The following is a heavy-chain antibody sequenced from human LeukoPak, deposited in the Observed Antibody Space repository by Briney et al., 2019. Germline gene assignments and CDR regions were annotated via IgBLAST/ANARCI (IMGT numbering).Heavy chain of an antibody. J-gene: IGHJ4*02. D-gene: IGHD3-16*01. V-gene: IGHV1-46*01. CDR1: GYIFTINH. Sequence: ASVKVSCKASGYIFTINHIHWVRQAPGQGLEWMGVINPSGDSTTYAQNFQGRVTMTRDTSTSTVYMELRSLRSEDTAIYYCAKLATSDTGETYWGQGTLVTVSS. CDR3: AKLATSDTGETY. CDR2: INPSGDST.